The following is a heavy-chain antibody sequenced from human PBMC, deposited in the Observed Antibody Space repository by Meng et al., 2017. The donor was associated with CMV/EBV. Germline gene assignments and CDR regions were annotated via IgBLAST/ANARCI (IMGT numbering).Heavy chain of an antibody. CDR2: INHSGST. CDR1: CGSFSVHY. V-gene: IGHV4-34*01. J-gene: IGHJ4*02. Sequence: AGSLRLSCAVYCGSFSVHYWSWIRQPPGKGLGWIGEINHSGSTNYNPSIKSRVTISVDTSKNQFSLKLGSVTAATTAVYYCAGGRPHRIRQLVRVYYFDYWGQGTLVTVSS. D-gene: IGHD6-13*01. CDR3: AGGRPHRIRQLVRVYYFDY.